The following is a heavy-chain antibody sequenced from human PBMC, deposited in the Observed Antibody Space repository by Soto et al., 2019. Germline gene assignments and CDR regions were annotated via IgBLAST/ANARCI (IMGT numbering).Heavy chain of an antibody. J-gene: IGHJ4*02. CDR3: AKDLADLDTAMVLGY. CDR1: GFTFSSYA. D-gene: IGHD5-18*01. Sequence: PGGSLRLSCAASGFTFSSYAMSWVRQAPGKGLEWVSAISYGGSNTYYADSVKGRFTISRDNSKNTLYLQMNSLRAEDTAVYYCAKDLADLDTAMVLGYWGQGTLVTVSS. V-gene: IGHV3-23*03. CDR2: ISYGGSNT.